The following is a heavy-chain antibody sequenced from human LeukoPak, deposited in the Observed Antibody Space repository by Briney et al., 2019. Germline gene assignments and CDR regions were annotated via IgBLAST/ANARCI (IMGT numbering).Heavy chain of an antibody. V-gene: IGHV4-34*01. CDR2: INHSGST. CDR1: GFTFSNAW. J-gene: IGHJ3*02. CDR3: ARFRVPGPAFDI. D-gene: IGHD2-2*01. Sequence: GSLRLSCAASGFTFSNAWMSWIRQPPGKGLEWIGEINHSGSTNYNPSLKSRVTISVDTSKNQFSLKLSSVTAADTAVYYCARFRVPGPAFDIWGQGTMVTVSS.